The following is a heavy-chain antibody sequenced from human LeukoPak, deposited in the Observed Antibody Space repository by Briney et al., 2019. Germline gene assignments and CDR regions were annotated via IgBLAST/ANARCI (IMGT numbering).Heavy chain of an antibody. CDR1: GGSISSSSYY. CDR2: IYYSGST. CDR3: AKQYYYESSGYYSTGYYYGMDV. Sequence: PSETLSLTCPVSGGSISSSSYYWGGLRQPPGKGLEGIGSIYYSGSTYYNPSLKSRVTISVNTSKNQFSLKLSSVTGADTAVYYCAKQYYYESSGYYSTGYYYGMDVWGQGTTVTGSS. V-gene: IGHV4-39*01. D-gene: IGHD3-22*01. J-gene: IGHJ6*02.